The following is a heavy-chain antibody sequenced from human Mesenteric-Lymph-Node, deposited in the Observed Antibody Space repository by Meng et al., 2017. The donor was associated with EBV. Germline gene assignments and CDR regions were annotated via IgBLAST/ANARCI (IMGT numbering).Heavy chain of an antibody. J-gene: IGHJ5*02. D-gene: IGHD6-13*01. CDR2: INPNSGGT. Sequence: QVQVEQFGAEVKKPGASVKVSCKASGYTFIGYYIHWVRQTPGQGLEWMGRINPNSGGTNYAQKFQGRVTMTRDTSISTTYMELSKLRSDDTAVYFCAREGLISAAGSFYPWGQGTLVTVSS. V-gene: IGHV1-2*06. CDR1: GYTFIGYY. CDR3: AREGLISAAGSFYP.